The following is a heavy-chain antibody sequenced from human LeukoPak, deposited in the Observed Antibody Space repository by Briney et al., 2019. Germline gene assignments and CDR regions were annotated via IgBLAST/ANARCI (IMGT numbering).Heavy chain of an antibody. D-gene: IGHD6-19*01. CDR2: ISAYSGNT. V-gene: IGHV1-18*01. Sequence: EASVTVSCKASGYTFIISWVRQAPGQGLEWMGWISAYSGNTKYAQKYQGRVTMTTDTSTSTAYMELRSLRSDDTAVYYCARVDSGAWYLDYWGQGTLVTVSS. CDR1: GYTFI. CDR3: ARVDSGAWYLDY. J-gene: IGHJ4*02.